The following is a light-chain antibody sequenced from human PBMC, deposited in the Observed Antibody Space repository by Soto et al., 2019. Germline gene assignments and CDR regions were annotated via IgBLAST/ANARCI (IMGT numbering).Light chain of an antibody. V-gene: IGKV1-5*01. J-gene: IGKJ2*01. CDR1: QSIGTW. CDR2: DAS. CDR3: QKCNSYSYT. Sequence: DIHMTHSPSTLSASVGDRVTITCRASQSIGTWLAWYQQKPGKAPKLLIYDASNLESGVPSRFSGSGSGTEFTLTISSLQPDDFATYYCQKCNSYSYTFGQGTKVDIK.